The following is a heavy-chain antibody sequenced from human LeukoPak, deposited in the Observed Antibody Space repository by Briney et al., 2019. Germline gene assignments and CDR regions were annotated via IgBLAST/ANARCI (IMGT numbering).Heavy chain of an antibody. Sequence: SVKVSCKASGGTFSSYAISWVRQAPGQGLEWMGGIIPIFGTANYAQKFQGRVTITADKSTSTAYMELSSLRSEDTAVYYCASVDTAMVGDYWGQGTLVTVSS. CDR1: GGTFSSYA. J-gene: IGHJ4*02. V-gene: IGHV1-69*06. D-gene: IGHD5-18*01. CDR3: ASVDTAMVGDY. CDR2: IIPIFGTA.